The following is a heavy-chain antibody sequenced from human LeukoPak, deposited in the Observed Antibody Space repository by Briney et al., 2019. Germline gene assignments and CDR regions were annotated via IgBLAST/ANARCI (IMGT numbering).Heavy chain of an antibody. V-gene: IGHV3-23*01. CDR1: GFTCTNYV. CDR3: AKGPLGDVDY. CDR2: ISDSGGST. J-gene: IGHJ4*02. D-gene: IGHD4-17*01. Sequence: LSCYAAASGFTCTNYVMIWVRHAQGQELMWVSGISDSGGSTYYADSVKGRFTISRDNSKNTLYLQMNSLRAEDTAVYYCAKGPLGDVDYWGQGTLVTVSS.